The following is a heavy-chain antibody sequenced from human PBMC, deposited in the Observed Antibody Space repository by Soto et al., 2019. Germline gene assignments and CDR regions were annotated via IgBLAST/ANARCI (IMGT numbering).Heavy chain of an antibody. D-gene: IGHD6-19*01. CDR1: GYTLTELS. J-gene: IGHJ5*02. CDR3: ARGPQSSGWRGKWFDA. Sequence: GASVKVSCKVSGYTLTELSMHWVRQAPGKGLEWMGGFDPEDGNTQSTQKLQGRVTMTTDTSTSTAYMELRSLRSDDTAVYYCARGPQSSGWRGKWFDAWGQGTMVTVSS. CDR2: FDPEDGNT. V-gene: IGHV1-24*01.